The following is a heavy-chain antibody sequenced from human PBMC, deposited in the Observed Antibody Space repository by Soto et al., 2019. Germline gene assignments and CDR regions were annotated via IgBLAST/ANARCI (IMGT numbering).Heavy chain of an antibody. CDR2: SIGGGDTT. V-gene: IGHV3-23*01. D-gene: IGHD3-10*01. J-gene: IGHJ4*02. CDR1: GFTFSTYA. CDR3: AKDSTTYYGYFHY. Sequence: EVQLLESGGGLVQPGGSLRLSCVASGFTFSTYAMRWVRQAPGKGLEWVSASIGGGDTTYYANSVKGRFTISRDNSKNMLFLQMNSLRVEDTAVYYCAKDSTTYYGYFHYWGQGTLVTVSS.